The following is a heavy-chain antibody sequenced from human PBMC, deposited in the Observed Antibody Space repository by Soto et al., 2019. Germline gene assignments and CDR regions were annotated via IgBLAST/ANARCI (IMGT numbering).Heavy chain of an antibody. D-gene: IGHD2-2*03. CDR1: GFTFSSYG. V-gene: IGHV3-30*18. Sequence: QVQLVESGGGVVQPGRSLRLSCAASGFTFSSYGMHWVRQAPGKGLEWVEVISYDGSNKYYADSVKGRFTISRDNSKNTLYLQMNSLRAEYTAVYYCAKEEPMDYGMDVWGQGTTVTVS. CDR3: AKEEPMDYGMDV. J-gene: IGHJ6*02. CDR2: ISYDGSNK.